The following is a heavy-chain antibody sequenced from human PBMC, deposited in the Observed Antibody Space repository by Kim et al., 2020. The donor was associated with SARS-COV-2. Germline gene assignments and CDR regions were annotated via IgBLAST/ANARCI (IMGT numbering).Heavy chain of an antibody. CDR1: GGTFSSYA. Sequence: SVKVSCKASGGTFSSYAISWVRQAPGQGLEWMGGIIPIFGTANYAQKFQGRVTITADESTSTAYMELSSLRSEDTAVYYCARSRPGKVGIESVYYYGMDVWGQGTTVTVSS. CDR2: IIPIFGTA. J-gene: IGHJ6*02. V-gene: IGHV1-69*13. D-gene: IGHD1-26*01. CDR3: ARSRPGKVGIESVYYYGMDV.